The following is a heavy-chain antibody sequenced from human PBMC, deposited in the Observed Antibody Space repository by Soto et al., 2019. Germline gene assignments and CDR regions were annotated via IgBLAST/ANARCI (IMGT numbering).Heavy chain of an antibody. CDR1: GFTFSSYG. D-gene: IGHD3-9*01. J-gene: IGHJ4*02. Sequence: QVQLVESGGGVVQPGRSLRLSCAASGFTFSSYGMHWVRQAPGKGLEWVAVISYDGSNKYYADSVKGRFTISRDNSKNTLYLQMNSLRAEDTAVYYCAKGLRYDILTGYGGVDYWGQGTLVTVSS. V-gene: IGHV3-30*18. CDR3: AKGLRYDILTGYGGVDY. CDR2: ISYDGSNK.